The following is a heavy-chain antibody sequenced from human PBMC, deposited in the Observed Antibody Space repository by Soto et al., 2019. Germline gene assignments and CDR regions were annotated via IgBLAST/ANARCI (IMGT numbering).Heavy chain of an antibody. CDR3: ARGGVKGTTSRGQVYN. CDR1: GFTFSDYY. J-gene: IGHJ4*02. V-gene: IGHV3-11*06. CDR2: ISSSGDST. D-gene: IGHD1-7*01. Sequence: QVQVVESGGGLVKPGGSLRLSCAASGFTFSDYYMSWIRQAPGKGLEWVSFISSSGDSTKYADSVKGRFTNSRDNAKNSLYLKLNSLRAEDTAVYYCARGGVKGTTSRGQVYNWGQGTLVTVSS.